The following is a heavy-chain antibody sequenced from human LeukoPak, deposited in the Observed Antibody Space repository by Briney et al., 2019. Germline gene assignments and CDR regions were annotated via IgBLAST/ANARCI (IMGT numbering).Heavy chain of an antibody. CDR2: INHSGST. CDR1: GGSFSGYY. CDR3: ARGVKYQLLLNWFDP. V-gene: IGHV4-34*01. J-gene: IGHJ5*02. Sequence: SETLSLTCAVYGGSFSGYYWSWIRQPPGKGLEWIGEINHSGSTNYNPSLKSRVTISVDTSKNQFSLKLSSVTAADTAVYYCARGVKYQLLLNWFDPWGQGNLVTVSS. D-gene: IGHD2-2*01.